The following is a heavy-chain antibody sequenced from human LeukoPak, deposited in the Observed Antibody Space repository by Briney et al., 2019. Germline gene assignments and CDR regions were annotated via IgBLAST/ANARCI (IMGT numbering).Heavy chain of an antibody. J-gene: IGHJ6*03. D-gene: IGHD4-11*01. CDR2: ISGSSSYI. CDR1: GFTFSSYS. V-gene: IGHV3-21*01. Sequence: GGSLRLSCAASGFTFSSYSMNWVRQAPGKGLEWVSSISGSSSYIYYADSVKGRFTISRDNSKNTLYLQMNSLRAEDTAVYYCAGYSNVFGYYYYMDVWGKGTTVTVSS. CDR3: AGYSNVFGYYYYMDV.